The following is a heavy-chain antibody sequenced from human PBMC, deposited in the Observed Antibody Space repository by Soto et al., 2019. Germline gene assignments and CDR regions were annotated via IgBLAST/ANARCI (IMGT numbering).Heavy chain of an antibody. V-gene: IGHV3-30*03. CDR3: ARSYGSYYYYYGMDV. CDR1: GFTFSSYG. Sequence: QVQLVESGGGVVQPGRSLRLSCAASGFTFSSYGMHWVRQAPGKGLEWVAVISYDGSNKYYADSVKGRFTISRDNSKNTLYLQMSSLRAEDTAVYYCARSYGSYYYYYGMDVWGQGTTVTVSS. J-gene: IGHJ6*02. D-gene: IGHD1-26*01. CDR2: ISYDGSNK.